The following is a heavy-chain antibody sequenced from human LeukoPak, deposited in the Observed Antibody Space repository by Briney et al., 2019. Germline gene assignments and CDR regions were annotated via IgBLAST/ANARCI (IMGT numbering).Heavy chain of an antibody. CDR3: ATATDYHDSSGHYYTKDY. CDR1: GFTCSSNY. CDR2: IYSGGST. V-gene: IGHV3-53*01. D-gene: IGHD3-22*01. J-gene: IGHJ4*02. Sequence: GGSLRLSCAASGFTCSSNYMSWVRQAPWKGLEGVSGIYSGGSTYYADSVKGRFTISRDNSKNTLYLQMNSLRAEDTAVYYCATATDYHDSSGHYYTKDYWGQGTLVTVSS.